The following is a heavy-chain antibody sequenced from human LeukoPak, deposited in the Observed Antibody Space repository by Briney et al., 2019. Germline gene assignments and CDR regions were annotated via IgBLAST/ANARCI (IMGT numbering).Heavy chain of an antibody. Sequence: SETLSLTCTVSGGSIRYYYWSWIRQSPGKGLEWIGYIYYNGSTNYNPSLKSRVAISVDMSKNQFSLKMSSVTAADTAVYYCAREGGLFDYWGQGRLVTVSS. J-gene: IGHJ4*02. V-gene: IGHV4-59*01. CDR3: AREGGLFDY. D-gene: IGHD2-15*01. CDR2: IYYNGST. CDR1: GGSIRYYY.